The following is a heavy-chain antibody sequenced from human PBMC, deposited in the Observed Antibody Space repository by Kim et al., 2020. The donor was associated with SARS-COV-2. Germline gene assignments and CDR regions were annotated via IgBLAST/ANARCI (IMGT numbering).Heavy chain of an antibody. CDR2: ISGSGGST. J-gene: IGHJ3*02. V-gene: IGHV3-23*01. CDR1: GFTFSSYA. D-gene: IGHD2-15*01. CDR3: EKDQSWYDAFDI. Sequence: GGSLRLSCAASGFTFSSYAMSWVRQAPGKGLEWVSAISGSGGSTYYADSVKGRFTISRDNSKNTLYLQMNSLRAEDTAVYYCEKDQSWYDAFDIWGQGTMVTVSS.